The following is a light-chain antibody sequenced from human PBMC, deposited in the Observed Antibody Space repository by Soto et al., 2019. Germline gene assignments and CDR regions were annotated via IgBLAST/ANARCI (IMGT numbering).Light chain of an antibody. CDR1: SSNIGAGHD. V-gene: IGLV1-40*01. Sequence: QSVLTQPPSVSGAPGQRVTISCTGSSSNIGAGHDVHWYQHLPGTAPKLLIYGNSNRPSGIPDRFSGSKSGTSASLAITGLQAEDEADYYCQSYCSSRRGSEVVGTGTMVTV. CDR3: QSYCSSRRGSEV. CDR2: GNS. J-gene: IGLJ1*01.